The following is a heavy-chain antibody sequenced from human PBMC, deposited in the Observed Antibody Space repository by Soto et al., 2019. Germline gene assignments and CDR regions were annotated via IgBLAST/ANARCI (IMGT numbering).Heavy chain of an antibody. CDR1: GGSISSYY. V-gene: IGHV4-59*01. Sequence: SETLSLTCTVSGGSISSYYWSWIRQPPGKGLEWIGYIYYSGSTNYNPSLKSRVTISVDPSKNQFSLKLSSVTAADTAVYYCARNIHLYYYYGMDVWGQGTTVTVSS. D-gene: IGHD5-18*01. CDR3: ARNIHLYYYYGMDV. CDR2: IYYSGST. J-gene: IGHJ6*02.